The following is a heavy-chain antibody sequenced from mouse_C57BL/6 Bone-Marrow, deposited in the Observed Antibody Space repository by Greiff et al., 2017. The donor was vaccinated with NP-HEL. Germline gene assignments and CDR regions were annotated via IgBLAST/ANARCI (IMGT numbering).Heavy chain of an antibody. D-gene: IGHD1-1*01. J-gene: IGHJ2*01. CDR1: GYTFTSYW. Sequence: QVQLQQPGAELVKPGASVKLSCKASGYTFTSYWMHWVKQRPGQGLEWIGMIHPNSGSTNYNEKFKSKATLTVDKSSSTAYMQLSSLTSEDSAVYYGARCPFITTDFDYWGQGTTLTVSS. CDR3: ARCPFITTDFDY. V-gene: IGHV1-64*01. CDR2: IHPNSGST.